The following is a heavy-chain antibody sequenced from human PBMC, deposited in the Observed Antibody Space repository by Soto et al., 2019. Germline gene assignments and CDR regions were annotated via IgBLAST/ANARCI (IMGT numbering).Heavy chain of an antibody. CDR3: TRVPRYSPRGYYYYGMYV. V-gene: IGHV3-49*03. Sequence: HPGGSLRLSCTASGFTFGDYAMSWFRQAPGKGLEWVGFIRSKAYGGTTEYAASVKGRFTISRDDSKSIAYLQMNSLKTEDTAVYYCTRVPRYSPRGYYYYGMYVWGQGTTVTVSS. J-gene: IGHJ6*02. CDR2: IRSKAYGGTT. CDR1: GFTFGDYA. D-gene: IGHD2-15*01.